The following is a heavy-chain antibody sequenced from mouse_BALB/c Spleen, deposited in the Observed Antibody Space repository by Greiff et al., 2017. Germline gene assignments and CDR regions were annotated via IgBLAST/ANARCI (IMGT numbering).Heavy chain of an antibody. V-gene: IGHV2-9*02. CDR3: ARRNDYDDVYYAMDY. CDR2: IWAGGST. D-gene: IGHD2-4*01. J-gene: IGHJ4*01. Sequence: QVQLQQSGPGLVAPSQSLSITCTVSGFSLTSYGVHWVRQPPGKGLEWLGVIWAGGSTNYNSALMSRLSISKDNSKSQVFLKMNSLQTDDTAMYYCARRNDYDDVYYAMDYWGQGTSVTVSS. CDR1: GFSLTSYG.